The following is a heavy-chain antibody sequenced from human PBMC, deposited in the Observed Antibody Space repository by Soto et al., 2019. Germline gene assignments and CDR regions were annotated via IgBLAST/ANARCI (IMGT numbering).Heavy chain of an antibody. Sequence: PGGSLRLSCAASGFTFSSYSMNWVRQAPGKGLEWVSSISSSSSYIYYADSVKGRFTISRDNAKNSLYLQMNSLRAEDTAVYYCARDYGENGGVDYGMDVWGQGTTVTVSS. D-gene: IGHD4-17*01. CDR2: ISSSSSYI. CDR1: GFTFSSYS. J-gene: IGHJ6*02. CDR3: ARDYGENGGVDYGMDV. V-gene: IGHV3-21*01.